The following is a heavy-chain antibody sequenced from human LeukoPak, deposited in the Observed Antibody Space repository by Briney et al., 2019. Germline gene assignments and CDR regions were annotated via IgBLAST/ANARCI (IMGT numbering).Heavy chain of an antibody. CDR1: GFTFSSYV. CDR2: ISGSGGST. V-gene: IGHV3-23*01. D-gene: IGHD3-10*01. Sequence: PGGSLRLSCAASGFTFSSYVMSWVRQAPGKGLEWVSAISGSGGSTYYADSVKGRFTISRDNSKNTLYLQMNSLRAEDTAVYYCASPLTPRMVRGKVFDYWGQGTLVTVSS. CDR3: ASPLTPRMVRGKVFDY. J-gene: IGHJ4*02.